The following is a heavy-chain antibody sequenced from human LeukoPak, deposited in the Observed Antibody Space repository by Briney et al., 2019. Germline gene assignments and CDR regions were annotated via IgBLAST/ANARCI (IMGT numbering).Heavy chain of an antibody. V-gene: IGHV3-48*04. Sequence: SGGSLRLSCAASGFTFSSYSMNWVRQAPGKGLEWVSYISSSSSTIYYADSVKGRFTISRDNAKNSLYLQMNSLRAEDTAVYFCAKSRSGSANWALQIFDNWGQGTLVTVSS. J-gene: IGHJ4*02. CDR1: GFTFSSYS. D-gene: IGHD1-1*01. CDR2: ISSSSSTI. CDR3: AKSRSGSANWALQIFDN.